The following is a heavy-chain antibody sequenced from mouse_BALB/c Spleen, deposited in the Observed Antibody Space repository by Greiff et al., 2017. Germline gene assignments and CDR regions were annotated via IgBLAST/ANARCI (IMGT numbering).Heavy chain of an antibody. D-gene: IGHD1-1*02. CDR3: ARREQEGDYGDYFDD. CDR1: GYTFTSYN. Sequence: QVQLQQPGAELVKPGASVKMSCKASGYTFTSYNMHWVKQTPGQGLEWIGAIYPGNGDTSYNQKFKGKATLTADKSSSTAYMQLSSLTSEDSAVYYCARREQEGDYGDYFDDWGQGTTLTVSS. J-gene: IGHJ2*01. CDR2: IYPGNGDT. V-gene: IGHV1-12*01.